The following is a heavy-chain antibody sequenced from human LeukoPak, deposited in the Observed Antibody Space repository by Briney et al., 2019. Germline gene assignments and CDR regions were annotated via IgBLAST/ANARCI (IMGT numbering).Heavy chain of an antibody. CDR1: GGSISSYY. D-gene: IGHD6-19*01. CDR3: AGTGGSSGVYWFDP. CDR2: IYTSGST. Sequence: SETLSLTCTVSGGSISSYYWSWIRQPAGKGLEWIGRIYTSGSTNYNPSLKSRVTMSVDTSKNQFSLKLSSVTAADTAVYYCAGTGGSSGVYWFDPWGQGTLVTVSS. J-gene: IGHJ5*02. V-gene: IGHV4-4*07.